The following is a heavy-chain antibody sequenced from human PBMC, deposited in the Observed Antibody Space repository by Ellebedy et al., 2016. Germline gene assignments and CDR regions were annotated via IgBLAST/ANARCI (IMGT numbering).Heavy chain of an antibody. J-gene: IGHJ4*02. V-gene: IGHV4-59*01. D-gene: IGHD3-16*01. CDR3: ASLRSMGYFDY. CDR2: IYYGGTT. Sequence: SETLSLTCTVSGGSISSYYWSWLRQPPGKGLEWIAYIYYGGTTDYNPSLRSRVTISLDTSRSQFSLKVRSVTAADTAVYYCASLRSMGYFDYWGQGTPVTVSS. CDR1: GGSISSYY.